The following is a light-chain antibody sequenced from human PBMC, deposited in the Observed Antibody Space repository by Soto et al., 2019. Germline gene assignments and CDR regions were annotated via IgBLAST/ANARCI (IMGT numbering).Light chain of an antibody. CDR1: QSVSSSF. J-gene: IGKJ4*02. CDR3: QQYGSSHLT. V-gene: IGKV3-20*01. CDR2: GAS. Sequence: EIVLTQSPGTLSLSLGERATLSCRASQSVSSSFLAWYQQKPGQAPRLLIYGASSRVTGIPDRFSGSGSGTDFTLTISRLAPEDFAVYYCQQYGSSHLTFGGGTKVEIK.